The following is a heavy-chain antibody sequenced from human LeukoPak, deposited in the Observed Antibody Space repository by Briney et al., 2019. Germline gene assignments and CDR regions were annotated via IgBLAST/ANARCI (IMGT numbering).Heavy chain of an antibody. CDR3: ARRRGTCSTARCYGFDT. Sequence: PSETLSLTCTVSGASISDYYWSWIRQPPGKGLEWIAYTYHSGSTEYNPSLRGRVTVSLDTSENQFSLRLNSVTASDTAVYYCARRRGTCSTARCYGFDTWGQGTKVTVSS. D-gene: IGHD2-2*01. CDR2: TYHSGST. CDR1: GASISDYY. V-gene: IGHV4-59*08. J-gene: IGHJ5*02.